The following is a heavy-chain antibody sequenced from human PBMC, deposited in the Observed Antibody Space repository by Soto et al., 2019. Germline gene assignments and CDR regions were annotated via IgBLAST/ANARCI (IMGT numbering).Heavy chain of an antibody. Sequence: SLRLSCAASGFTFSSYGMHWVRQAPGKGLEWVAVISYDGSNKYYADSVKGRFTISRDNSKNTLYLQMNSLRAEDTAVYYCAKDPDGGLGYWGQGTLVTVSS. CDR1: GFTFSSYG. CDR3: AKDPDGGLGY. V-gene: IGHV3-30*18. CDR2: ISYDGSNK. J-gene: IGHJ4*02. D-gene: IGHD3-16*01.